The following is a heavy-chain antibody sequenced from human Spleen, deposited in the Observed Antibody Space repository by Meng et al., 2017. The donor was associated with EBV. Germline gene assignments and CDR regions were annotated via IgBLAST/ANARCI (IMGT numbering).Heavy chain of an antibody. J-gene: IGHJ5*02. CDR2: INHGGGT. D-gene: IGHD4-11*01. Sequence: QVRLRQSGGGLLQPSETLSLTGAGYVGALSGYYWSWIRHPPGKGLEWIGEINHGGGTSYNPSLKSRVTMSLDTSMNHFSLKLTSVTAADTAVYYCASRGDGIFSNYDWFDLWGQGTLVTVSS. CDR1: VGALSGYY. V-gene: IGHV4-34*01. CDR3: ASRGDGIFSNYDWFDL.